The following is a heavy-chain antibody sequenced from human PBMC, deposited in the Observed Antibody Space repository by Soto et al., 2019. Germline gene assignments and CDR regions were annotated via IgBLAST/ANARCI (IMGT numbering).Heavy chain of an antibody. CDR1: GFTFSDYA. V-gene: IGHV3-23*01. CDR3: AKGGNTNNNYYYYMAV. Sequence: EVQLLESGGGLVQPGGSLRVSCAASGFTFSDYALTWVRQAPGKGLEWVSTISGSGGNTYYADSVKGRITVSRDNSKNTLYLQMSSLSAEDTAVYYCAKGGNTNNNYYYYMAVWGKGTVVTVSS. D-gene: IGHD2-15*01. CDR2: ISGSGGNT. J-gene: IGHJ6*03.